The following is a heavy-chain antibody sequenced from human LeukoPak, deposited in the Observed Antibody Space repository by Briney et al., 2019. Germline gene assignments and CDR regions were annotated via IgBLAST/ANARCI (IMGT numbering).Heavy chain of an antibody. J-gene: IGHJ4*02. D-gene: IGHD4-17*01. CDR3: AGDGRYAYGDYVSDY. CDR1: GFIFSTYS. Sequence: PGGSLRLSCAASGFIFSTYSMNWVRQAPGKGLEWVSSISDSSSYKYYADSVKGRFTISRDNAKNSLYLQMNSLRAEDTAVYYCAGDGRYAYGDYVSDYWGQGTLVTVSS. CDR2: ISDSSSYK. V-gene: IGHV3-21*01.